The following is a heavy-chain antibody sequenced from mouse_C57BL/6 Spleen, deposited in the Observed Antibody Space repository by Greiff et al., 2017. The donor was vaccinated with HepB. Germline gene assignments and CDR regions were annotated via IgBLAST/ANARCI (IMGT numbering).Heavy chain of an antibody. CDR1: GFTFSDYG. J-gene: IGHJ4*01. CDR2: ISSGSSTI. Sequence: EVQRVESGGGLVKPGGSLKLSCAASGFTFSDYGMHWVRQAPEKGLEWVAYISSGSSTIYYADTVKGRFTISRDNAKNTLFLQMTSLRSEDTAMYYCASGEVGLRRPMDYWGQGTSVTVSS. D-gene: IGHD2-4*01. CDR3: ASGEVGLRRPMDY. V-gene: IGHV5-17*01.